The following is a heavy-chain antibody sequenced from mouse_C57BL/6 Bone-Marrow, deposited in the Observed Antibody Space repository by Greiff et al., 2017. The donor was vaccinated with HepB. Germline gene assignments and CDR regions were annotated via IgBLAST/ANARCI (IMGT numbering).Heavy chain of an antibody. Sequence: EVQLQESGPGLVKPSQSLSLTCSVTGYSITSGYYWNWIRQFPGNKLEWMGYISYDGSNNYNPSLKNRISITRDTSKNQFFLKLNSVTTEDTATYYCARAYYGSSYVTFHWYFDVWGTGTTVTVSS. CDR3: ARAYYGSSYVTFHWYFDV. CDR1: GYSITSGYY. V-gene: IGHV3-6*01. CDR2: ISYDGSN. J-gene: IGHJ1*03. D-gene: IGHD1-1*01.